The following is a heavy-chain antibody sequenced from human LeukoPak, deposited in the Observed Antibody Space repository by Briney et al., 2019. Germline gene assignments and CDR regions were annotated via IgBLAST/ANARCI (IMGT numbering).Heavy chain of an antibody. CDR2: MNPNSGNT. V-gene: IGHV1-8*01. CDR3: AREERGRYFDY. CDR1: GYTFTRYD. D-gene: IGHD3-10*01. J-gene: IGHJ4*02. Sequence: ASVKVSCKASGYTFTRYDINWVRQATGQGVGGMGWMNPNSGNTGYAPKLQGRVTMTRNTSISTTYMALSNLRSEDTAVYYCAREERGRYFDYWAQGTLVTVSS.